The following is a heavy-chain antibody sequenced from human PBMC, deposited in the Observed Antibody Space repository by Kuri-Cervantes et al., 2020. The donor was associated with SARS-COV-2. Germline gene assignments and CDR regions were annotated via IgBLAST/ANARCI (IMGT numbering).Heavy chain of an antibody. CDR2: ISSSYI. Sequence: GVLKISCAASGFTFSSYEMNWVRQAPGKGLEWVSYISSSYIYYADSVKGRFTISRDNAKNSLYLQMNSLRAEDTAVYYCASGEIAASGTIYYFDYWGQGTLVTVSS. CDR3: ASGEIAASGTIYYFDY. D-gene: IGHD1-7*01. V-gene: IGHV3-21*05. CDR1: GFTFSSYE. J-gene: IGHJ4*02.